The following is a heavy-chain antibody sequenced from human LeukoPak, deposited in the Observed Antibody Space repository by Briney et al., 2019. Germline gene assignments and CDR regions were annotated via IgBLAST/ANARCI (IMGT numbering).Heavy chain of an antibody. CDR2: INHSGST. D-gene: IGHD3-10*01. V-gene: IGHV4-34*01. Sequence: SETLSLTCAVYGGSFSGYYWSWIRQPPGKGLEWIGEINHSGSTNYNPSLKSRVTISVDTSKNQFSLKLSSVTAADTAVCYCARARSHAFDIWGQGTMVTVSS. CDR1: GGSFSGYY. J-gene: IGHJ3*02. CDR3: ARARSHAFDI.